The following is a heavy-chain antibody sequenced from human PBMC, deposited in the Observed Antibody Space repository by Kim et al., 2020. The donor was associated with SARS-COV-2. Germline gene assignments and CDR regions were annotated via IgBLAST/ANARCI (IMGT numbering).Heavy chain of an antibody. D-gene: IGHD2-2*01. Sequence: SETLSLTCAVSGGSISSGGYSWSWIRQPPGKGLEWIGYIYHSGSTYYNPSLKSRVTISVDRSKNQFSLKLSSVTAADTAVYYCATTRGYCSSTSCPFGYWGQGTLVTVPS. CDR3: ATTRGYCSSTSCPFGY. V-gene: IGHV4-30-2*01. CDR2: IYHSGST. CDR1: GGSISSGGYS. J-gene: IGHJ4*02.